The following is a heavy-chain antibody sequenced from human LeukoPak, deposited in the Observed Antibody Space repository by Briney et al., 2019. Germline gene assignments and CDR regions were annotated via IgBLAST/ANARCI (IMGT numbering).Heavy chain of an antibody. V-gene: IGHV1-69*13. CDR2: IIPIFGTA. CDR3: ASGPRYYYYYMDV. CDR1: GGTFSSYA. J-gene: IGHJ6*03. Sequence: SVKVSCKASGGTFSSYAISWVRQAPGQGLEWMGGIIPIFGTANYAQKFQGRVTITADESTSTAYMELSSLRSEDTAVYYCASGPRYYYYYMDVWGKGTTVTVSS.